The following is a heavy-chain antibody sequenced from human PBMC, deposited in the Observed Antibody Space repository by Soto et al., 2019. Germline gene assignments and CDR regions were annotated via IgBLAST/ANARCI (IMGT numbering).Heavy chain of an antibody. V-gene: IGHV3-23*01. CDR3: AKDSFSGDFFSIRHNWFDP. Sequence: GGSLRLSCAASGFTFNSYAMSWVRQAPGKGLQWVSSVSATGTGTNYADSVKGRFTISRDNSKNTLYLQMNTLRAEDTAIYYCAKDSFSGDFFSIRHNWFDPWGQGTLVTVSS. CDR2: VSATGTGT. CDR1: GFTFNSYA. D-gene: IGHD2-21*02. J-gene: IGHJ5*02.